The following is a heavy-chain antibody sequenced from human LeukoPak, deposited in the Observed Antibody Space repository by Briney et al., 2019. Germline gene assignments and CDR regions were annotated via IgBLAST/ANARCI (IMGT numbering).Heavy chain of an antibody. CDR3: AKDVEMATIRTTNFVY. CDR2: ISGSGGST. V-gene: IGHV3-23*01. D-gene: IGHD5-24*01. Sequence: GGSLRLSCAASGFTFSSYAMSWVRQAPGKGLEWVSAISGSGGSTYYADSVKGRFTISRDNSKNTLYLQMNSLRAEDTAVYYCAKDVEMATIRTTNFVYWGQGTLVTVSS. CDR1: GFTFSSYA. J-gene: IGHJ4*02.